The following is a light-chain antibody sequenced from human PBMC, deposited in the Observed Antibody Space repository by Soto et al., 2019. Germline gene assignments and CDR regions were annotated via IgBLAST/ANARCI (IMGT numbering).Light chain of an antibody. V-gene: IGKV3-11*01. J-gene: IGKJ2*01. CDR3: QQRSNWPPP. CDR2: DAS. CDR1: QSVRSY. Sequence: EIVLTQSPATLSLSPGERATLSCRASQSVRSYLAWYQQKHGQAPRLLIYDASNRATGIPARFSGGGSGTDFTLTISSLEPEDFAVYYCQQRSNWPPPFGQGTKLEIK.